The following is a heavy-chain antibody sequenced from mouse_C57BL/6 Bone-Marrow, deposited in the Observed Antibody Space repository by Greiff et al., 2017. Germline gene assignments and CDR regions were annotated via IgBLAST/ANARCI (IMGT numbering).Heavy chain of an antibody. D-gene: IGHD1-1*01. CDR1: GFTFSDYG. V-gene: IGHV5-17*01. Sequence: EVKLMESGGGLVKPGGSLKLSCAASGFTFSDYGMHWVRQAPGKGLEWVAYISSGSSTIYYADTVKGRFTISRDNAKNTLFLQLTSLRSEDTARYYCAREDDYGSSFFDYWGQGTTLTVSS. J-gene: IGHJ2*01. CDR2: ISSGSSTI. CDR3: AREDDYGSSFFDY.